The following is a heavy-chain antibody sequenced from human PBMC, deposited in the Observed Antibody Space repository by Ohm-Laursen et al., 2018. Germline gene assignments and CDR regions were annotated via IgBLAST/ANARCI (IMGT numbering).Heavy chain of an antibody. D-gene: IGHD5-12*01. CDR1: GFTFSSYG. CDR2: ISYDGSNK. V-gene: IGHV3-30*18. J-gene: IGHJ6*02. Sequence: SLRLSCAASGFTFSSYGMHWVRQAPGKGLEWVAVISYDGSNKYYADSVKGRFTISKDNAKDSLYLQMNSLRAEDTALYYCAKDISGGYYGMDVWGQGTTVTVSS. CDR3: AKDISGGYYGMDV.